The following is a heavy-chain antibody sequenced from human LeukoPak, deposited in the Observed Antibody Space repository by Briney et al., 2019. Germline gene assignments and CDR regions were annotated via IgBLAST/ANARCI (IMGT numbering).Heavy chain of an antibody. CDR2: IYGGGNT. J-gene: IGHJ4*02. V-gene: IGHV3-53*01. CDR3: ATGGWSGMAFDF. CDR1: GFIATSNY. Sequence: GGSLRLSCSFSGFIATSNYMAWVRQSPGKGLQWISFIYGGGNTLYADSVRDRFSISRDNSKSTLYLQMSSLRVEDTAVYYCATGGWSGMAFDFWGQGTLVTVSS. D-gene: IGHD5-12*01.